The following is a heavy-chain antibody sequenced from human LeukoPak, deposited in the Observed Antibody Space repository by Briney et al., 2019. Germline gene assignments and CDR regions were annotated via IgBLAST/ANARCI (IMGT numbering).Heavy chain of an antibody. Sequence: SETLSLTCAVYGGTFSGYYWSWIRQPPGKGLEWIGEINHSGSTNYNPSFKSRVTISVDTSKNQFSLKLSSVTAADTAVYYCARGLSYYDSSGYLRLPHYYYYMDVWGKGTTVTVSS. D-gene: IGHD3-22*01. CDR1: GGTFSGYY. V-gene: IGHV4-34*01. J-gene: IGHJ6*03. CDR2: INHSGST. CDR3: ARGLSYYDSSGYLRLPHYYYYMDV.